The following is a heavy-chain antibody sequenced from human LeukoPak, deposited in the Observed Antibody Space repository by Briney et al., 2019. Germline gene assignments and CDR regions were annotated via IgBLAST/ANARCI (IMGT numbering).Heavy chain of an antibody. CDR3: ARRPRPSSGPQRVIDY. CDR2: IYYSGNT. CDR1: GGSISNSSYY. Sequence: PSETLFLTCIVSGGSISNSSYYWAWIRQPPGKGLEWIGNIYYSGNTYYNPSLKSRVTISVDTSKNQFSLNLSSVTAADTAVYYCARRPRPSSGPQRVIDYWGQGTLVTVSS. D-gene: IGHD4-11*01. V-gene: IGHV4-39*01. J-gene: IGHJ4*02.